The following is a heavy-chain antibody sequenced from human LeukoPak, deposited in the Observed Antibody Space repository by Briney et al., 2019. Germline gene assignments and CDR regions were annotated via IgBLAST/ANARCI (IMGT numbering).Heavy chain of an antibody. CDR2: IIPIFGIA. J-gene: IGHJ3*02. D-gene: IGHD3-22*01. CDR1: GGTFSSYA. Sequence: SVKVSCKASGGTFSSYAISWVRQAPGQGLEWMGRIIPIFGIANYAQKFQGRVTITADKSTSTAYMELSSLRSEDTAVYYCAATYYYDSSGPTGAFDIWGQGTMVTVSS. CDR3: AATYYYDSSGPTGAFDI. V-gene: IGHV1-69*04.